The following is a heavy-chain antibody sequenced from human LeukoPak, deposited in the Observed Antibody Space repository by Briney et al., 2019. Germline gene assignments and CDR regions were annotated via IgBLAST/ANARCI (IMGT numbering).Heavy chain of an antibody. CDR3: ARDRGLDGSDQLDS. J-gene: IGHJ5*01. V-gene: IGHV4-4*07. Sequence: SGTLSLTCTVSGGSISSYHWIWIRQPAGKGLEWIGRINSNGDTVYNPSLKSRATMSLDMTNNQFSLKLSSVTAADTAVYYCARDRGLDGSDQLDSWGPGTLVTVSS. CDR2: INSNGDT. CDR1: GGSISSYH. D-gene: IGHD3-10*01.